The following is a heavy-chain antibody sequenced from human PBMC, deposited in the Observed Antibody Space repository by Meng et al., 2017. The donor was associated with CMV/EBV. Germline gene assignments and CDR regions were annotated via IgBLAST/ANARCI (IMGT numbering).Heavy chain of an antibody. Sequence: LSCAVYGGSFSGYYWSWIRQPPGKGLEWIGEINHSGSTNYNPSLKSRVTISVDTSKNQFSLKLSSVTAADTAVYYCARKAQDCSSTSCYPFDIWGQGTMVTVSS. CDR3: ARKAQDCSSTSCYPFDI. CDR2: INHSGST. D-gene: IGHD2-2*01. CDR1: GGSFSGYY. V-gene: IGHV4-34*01. J-gene: IGHJ3*02.